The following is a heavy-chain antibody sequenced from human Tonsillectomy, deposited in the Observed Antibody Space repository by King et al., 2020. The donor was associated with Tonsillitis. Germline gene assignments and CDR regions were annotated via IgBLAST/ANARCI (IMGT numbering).Heavy chain of an antibody. V-gene: IGHV1-46*01. CDR3: ARTNSWFDWLSSNYYGMDV. D-gene: IGHD3-9*01. CDR2: INPSGSST. CDR1: GYTFTTYY. Sequence: VQLVESGAEVKKPGASVKVSCKASGYTFTTYYMHWVRQAPGQGLEWMGIINPSGSSTSYAQKFQGRVTMTRDTSTSTVYMELSSLRSEDTAVYYCARTNSWFDWLSSNYYGMDVWGQGTTVTVSS. J-gene: IGHJ6*02.